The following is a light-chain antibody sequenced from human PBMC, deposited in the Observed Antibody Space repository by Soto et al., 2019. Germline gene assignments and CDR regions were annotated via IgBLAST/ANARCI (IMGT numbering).Light chain of an antibody. V-gene: IGKV3-15*01. CDR2: DAS. CDR3: QQYNNWPPIT. J-gene: IGKJ5*01. CDR1: QSVSTSY. Sequence: EIVLTQSPDTLSLSPGERATVSCRASQSVSTSYLAWYQQKPGQALRLLIYDASTRATGIPARFSGGGSGTEFTLSISSLQSEDFAVYYCQQYNNWPPITFGQGTRLEIK.